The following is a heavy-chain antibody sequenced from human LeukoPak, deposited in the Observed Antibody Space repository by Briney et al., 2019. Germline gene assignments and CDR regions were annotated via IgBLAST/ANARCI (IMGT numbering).Heavy chain of an antibody. Sequence: GGSLRLSCSASGFTFNNYAMLWVRQAPGKGLEWVSGLSGSGGITNYANSVKGRFTISRDNSKNTLYLQMNSLRAEDTAVYYCAKDKYSYGYHYFDYWGQGTLVTVSS. CDR3: AKDKYSYGYHYFDY. CDR1: GFTFNNYA. D-gene: IGHD5-18*01. J-gene: IGHJ4*02. CDR2: LSGSGGIT. V-gene: IGHV3-23*01.